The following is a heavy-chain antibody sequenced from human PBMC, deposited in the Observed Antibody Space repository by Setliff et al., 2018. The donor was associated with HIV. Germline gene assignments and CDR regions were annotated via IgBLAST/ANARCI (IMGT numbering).Heavy chain of an antibody. CDR1: GGSISSGYYY. D-gene: IGHD1-1*01. CDR3: ARRYHDASGFYNS. Sequence: SETLSLTCTVSGGSISSGYYYWSWIRQHPGKGLEWIGYIYASGSTSYNPSLKSRVTISVDTSKNQFSLKLSSVTAADTAVYYCARRYHDASGFYNSWGQGVLVTVSS. J-gene: IGHJ4*02. CDR2: IYASGST. V-gene: IGHV4-30-4*08.